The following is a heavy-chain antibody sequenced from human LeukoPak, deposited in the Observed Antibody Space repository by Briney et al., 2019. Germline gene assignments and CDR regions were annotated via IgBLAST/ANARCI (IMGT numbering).Heavy chain of an antibody. V-gene: IGHV4-59*08. CDR1: GGSISSYY. CDR2: IYYSGST. D-gene: IGHD4-17*01. CDR3: ARQNGDYAY. Sequence: SETLSLTCTVSGGSISSYYWSWIRQPPGKGLEWIGYIYYSGSTNYNPSLKSRVTISVDTSKNQFSLKLMSVTAADTAVYYCARQNGDYAYWGQGTLVTVSS. J-gene: IGHJ4*02.